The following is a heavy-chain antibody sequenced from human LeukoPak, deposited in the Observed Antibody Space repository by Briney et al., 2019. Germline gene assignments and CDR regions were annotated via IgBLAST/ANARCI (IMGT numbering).Heavy chain of an antibody. Sequence: ASVKVSCKASGYTFTGYYLHWVRQAPGQGLEWMGCVNPNSGSTSYAQKFQGRVTMTRDTSTSTVYMELSSLRSEDTAVYYCARYYYDSSGYYWVDYWGQGTLVTVSS. CDR1: GYTFTGYY. V-gene: IGHV1-46*01. CDR2: VNPNSGST. D-gene: IGHD3-22*01. CDR3: ARYYYDSSGYYWVDY. J-gene: IGHJ4*02.